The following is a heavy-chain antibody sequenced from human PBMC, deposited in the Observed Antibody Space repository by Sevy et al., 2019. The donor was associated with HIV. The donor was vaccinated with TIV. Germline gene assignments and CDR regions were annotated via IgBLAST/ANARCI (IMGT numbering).Heavy chain of an antibody. J-gene: IGHJ4*02. CDR3: VTGGGDY. V-gene: IGHV3-7*01. Sequence: GGSLRLSCAASGFIFSNSWMGWVRQAPGKGLEWVVTIKQDGSDRYYVDSVKGRFIVSRDNAKNSVFLQMNSLTDEDTAVYYCVTGGGDYWGQGALVTVSS. D-gene: IGHD3-16*01. CDR1: GFIFSNSW. CDR2: IKQDGSDR.